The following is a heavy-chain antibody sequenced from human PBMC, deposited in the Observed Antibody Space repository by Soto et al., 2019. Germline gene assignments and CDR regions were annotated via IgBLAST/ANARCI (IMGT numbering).Heavy chain of an antibody. CDR3: ARDRSYYDSSGYYYY. D-gene: IGHD3-22*01. V-gene: IGHV3-33*01. CDR1: GFTFSSYG. Sequence: GGSLRLSCAASGFTFSSYGMHWVRQAPGKGLEWVAVIWYDGSNKYYADSVKGRFTISRDNSKNTLYLQMNSLRAEDTAVYYCARDRSYYDSSGYYYYWGQGTLVTVSS. CDR2: IWYDGSNK. J-gene: IGHJ4*02.